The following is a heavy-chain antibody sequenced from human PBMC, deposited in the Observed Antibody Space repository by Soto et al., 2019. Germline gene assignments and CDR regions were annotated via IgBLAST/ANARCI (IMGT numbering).Heavy chain of an antibody. Sequence: EVQLVESGGGLVQPGGSLRLSCAASGFTFSSYSMNWVRQAPGKGLEWVSYISSSSSTIYYADSVKGRFTISRDNAKNVLFLQLNSLGDEGTAVYDCAGEGSRVKWFDPWGQGTLVTVSS. V-gene: IGHV3-48*02. D-gene: IGHD3-10*01. CDR3: AGEGSRVKWFDP. CDR1: GFTFSSYS. J-gene: IGHJ5*02. CDR2: ISSSSSTI.